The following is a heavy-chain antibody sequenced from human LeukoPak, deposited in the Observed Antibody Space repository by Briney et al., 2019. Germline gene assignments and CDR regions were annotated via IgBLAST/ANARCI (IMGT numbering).Heavy chain of an antibody. CDR3: AKVNVEMATIRPYYFDY. D-gene: IGHD5-24*01. V-gene: IGHV3-30*18. J-gene: IGHJ4*02. Sequence: GRSLRLSCAASGFTFSSYGMHWVRRAPGKGLEWVAVISYDGSNKYYADSVKGRFTISRDNSKNTLYLQMNSLRAEDTAVYYCAKVNVEMATIRPYYFDYWGQGTLVTVSS. CDR1: GFTFSSYG. CDR2: ISYDGSNK.